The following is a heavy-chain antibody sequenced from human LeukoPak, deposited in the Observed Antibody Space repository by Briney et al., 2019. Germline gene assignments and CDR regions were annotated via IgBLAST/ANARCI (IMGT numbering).Heavy chain of an antibody. V-gene: IGHV4-30-2*03. CDR2: ISHSGST. D-gene: IGHD6-19*01. CDR1: GGSISSGDYS. Sequence: PSETLSLTCVVSGGSISSGDYSWSWIRQPPGKGLEWIGYISHSGSTYYNPSLKSRVTISVDTSKNQFSLKLSSVTAADTAVYYCARLGSGWPYYYYYGMDVWGQGTTVTVSS. CDR3: ARLGSGWPYYYYYGMDV. J-gene: IGHJ6*02.